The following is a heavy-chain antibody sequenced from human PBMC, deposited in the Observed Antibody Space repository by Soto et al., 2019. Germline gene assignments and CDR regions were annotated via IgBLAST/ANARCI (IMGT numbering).Heavy chain of an antibody. J-gene: IGHJ2*01. CDR1: GYTFTSYD. CDR2: MNPNSGNT. Sequence: ASVKVSCKASGYTFTSYDINWVRQATGQGPEWMGWMNPNSGNTGYAQKFQGRVTMTRNTSISTAYMELSSLRSEDTAVYYCARGRGSSSHWYFDLWGRGTLVTVSS. CDR3: ARGRGSSSHWYFDL. V-gene: IGHV1-8*01. D-gene: IGHD6-6*01.